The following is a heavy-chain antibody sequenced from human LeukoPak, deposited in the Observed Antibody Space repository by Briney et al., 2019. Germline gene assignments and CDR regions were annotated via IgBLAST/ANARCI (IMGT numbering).Heavy chain of an antibody. CDR1: GFIFGHYV. CDR3: AKDTIPRCDH. CDR2: IHNGGGST. V-gene: IGHV3-23*01. D-gene: IGHD4-17*01. J-gene: IGHJ4*02. Sequence: GGSLRLSCAASGFIFGHYVMSWVRQAPGKGLEWVSSIHNGGGSTYYADSVEGRFTISRDNSKNIVYLQMNSLRVDDTGVYFCAKDTIPRCDHWDQGIQVTVSS.